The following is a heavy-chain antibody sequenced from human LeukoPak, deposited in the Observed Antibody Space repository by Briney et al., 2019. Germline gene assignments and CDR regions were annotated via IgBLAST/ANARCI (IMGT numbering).Heavy chain of an antibody. Sequence: ASVKVSCKASGYTFTGYYMHWVRQAPGHGLEWIGWIYPNSGATKYAQKFQGRVTMTRDTSISTAYMELSGLRSDDTAVYYCGTLLSNGPFDYWGQGSLVTVSS. J-gene: IGHJ4*02. CDR1: GYTFTGYY. V-gene: IGHV1-2*02. CDR3: GTLLSNGPFDY. CDR2: IYPNSGAT.